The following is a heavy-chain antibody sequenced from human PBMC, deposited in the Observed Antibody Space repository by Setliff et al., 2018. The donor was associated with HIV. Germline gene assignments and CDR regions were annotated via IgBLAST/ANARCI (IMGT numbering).Heavy chain of an antibody. V-gene: IGHV4-61*02. D-gene: IGHD2-15*01. CDR3: ALTGHRLLRGYMDV. Sequence: SETLSLTCNVSGCSIISGSYYWSWIRQPAGKGLEWIGRIYTSGGVTYNPSLESRVTISVDTSKNQFSLKLTSVTAADTAVYYCALTGHRLLRGYMDVWGKGTTVTVSS. CDR1: GCSIISGSYY. J-gene: IGHJ6*03. CDR2: IYTSGGV.